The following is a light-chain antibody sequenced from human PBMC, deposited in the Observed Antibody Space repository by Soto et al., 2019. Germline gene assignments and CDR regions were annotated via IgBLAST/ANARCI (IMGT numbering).Light chain of an antibody. CDR1: QSISSY. CDR2: AAS. CDR3: QQSYSTPRSFAT. V-gene: IGKV1-39*01. J-gene: IGKJ2*01. Sequence: DIQMTQSPSSLSASVGDRVTITCRASQSISSYLNWYQQKPGKAPKLLIYAASSLQSGVPSRFSGSGSGTDFTLTISSLQPEDFATYYCQQSYSTPRSFATFGQGTKLEIK.